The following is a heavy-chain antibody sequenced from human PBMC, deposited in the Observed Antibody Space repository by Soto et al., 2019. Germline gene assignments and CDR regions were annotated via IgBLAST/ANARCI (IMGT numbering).Heavy chain of an antibody. J-gene: IGHJ6*03. CDR3: ARELRLLPYYVMIV. V-gene: IGHV4-61*03. CDR1: GASVTSGRYY. Sequence: VQLPESAPGLVKLSETLSLTCIVYGASVTSGRYYCPWLRQPPGPGLERIGYLSYTGRTKYNPSRQSRATISVDTSKHDFSLDLSSLTAAYTCVYFCARELRLLPYYVMIVRRNWTAVTVSS. CDR2: LSYTGRT.